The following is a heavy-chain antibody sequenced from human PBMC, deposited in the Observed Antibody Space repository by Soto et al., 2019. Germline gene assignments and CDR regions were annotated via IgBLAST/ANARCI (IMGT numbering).Heavy chain of an antibody. V-gene: IGHV1-69*01. Sequence: QVQLVQSGAEVKKPGSSVKVSCKASGGTFSSHGISWMRQAPGQGLDWMGGIIPIFGTANYAQKFQGRVTITADESTSTAYMELSSLRSEDTAVYYWAEKKTYGGPEVNWGQGTLVTVSS. D-gene: IGHD4-17*01. CDR3: AEKKTYGGPEVN. CDR2: IIPIFGTA. J-gene: IGHJ4*02. CDR1: GGTFSSHG.